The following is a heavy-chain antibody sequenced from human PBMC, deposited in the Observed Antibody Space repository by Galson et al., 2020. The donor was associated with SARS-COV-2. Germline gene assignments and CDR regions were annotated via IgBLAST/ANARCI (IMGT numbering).Heavy chain of an antibody. V-gene: IGHV1-2*02. CDR3: ARDSGRPGHYWYFDL. CDR1: GYTFTGHY. D-gene: IGHD6-6*01. Sequence: ASVKVSCTASGYTFTGHYMHWVRQAPGRGLEWMGCVNTEAGGAAYAQKFQGSVTMTRDRSTSTAYLELSNLRSDDTAVYYCARDSGRPGHYWYFDLWGRGTLVTVSS. J-gene: IGHJ2*01. CDR2: VNTEAGGA.